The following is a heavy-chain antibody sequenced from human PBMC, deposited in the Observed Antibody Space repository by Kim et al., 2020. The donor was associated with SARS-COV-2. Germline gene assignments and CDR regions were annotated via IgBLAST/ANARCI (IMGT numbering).Heavy chain of an antibody. Sequence: YDVDSVKGRFTISRDNAKNSLYLQMNSLRAEDTAVYYCASIRTTVTNFDYWGQGTLVTVSS. J-gene: IGHJ4*02. V-gene: IGHV3-7*01. CDR3: ASIRTTVTNFDY. D-gene: IGHD4-17*01.